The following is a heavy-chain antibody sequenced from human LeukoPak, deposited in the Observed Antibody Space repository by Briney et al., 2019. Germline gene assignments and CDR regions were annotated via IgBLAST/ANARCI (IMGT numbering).Heavy chain of an antibody. CDR1: GFTFDDYA. CDR3: AKEMDLSRYCSSTSCHPFDF. V-gene: IGHV3-9*01. D-gene: IGHD2-2*01. CDR2: ISWNSGSI. Sequence: GGPLRLSCAASGFTFDDYAMHWVRQAPGKGLEWVSGISWNSGSIDYADSVKGRFIISRDNAKNSLYLQMGSLSTEDTAFYYCAKEMDLSRYCSSTSCHPFDFWGQGTLVTVSS. J-gene: IGHJ4*02.